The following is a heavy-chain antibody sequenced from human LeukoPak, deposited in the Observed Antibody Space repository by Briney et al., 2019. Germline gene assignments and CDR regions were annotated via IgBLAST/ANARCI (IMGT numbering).Heavy chain of an antibody. V-gene: IGHV3-23*01. J-gene: IGHJ4*02. D-gene: IGHD1-26*01. CDR3: ATRPPSETYFGVLDY. CDR2: ITASGGST. CDR1: GLDFSRHA. Sequence: GGSLRLSCEASGLDFSRHAMTWVRQAPGKGLEWVSGITASGGSTYHAESVKGRFTISRDNSKNTLYLQMNSLRVEDTAVYYCATRPPSETYFGVLDYWGQGTLVTVSS.